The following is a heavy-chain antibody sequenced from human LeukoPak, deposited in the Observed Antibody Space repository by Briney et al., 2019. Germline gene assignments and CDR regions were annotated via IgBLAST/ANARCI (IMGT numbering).Heavy chain of an antibody. Sequence: SETLSLTCTVSGGSISSYYWNWIRQPPGKGLEWIGYTYYSGSTNYNPSLKSRVTISVDTSKNQFSLKLSSVTAADTAVYYCARDRSGYYWFDYWGQGTLVTVSS. J-gene: IGHJ4*02. CDR1: GGSISSYY. CDR3: ARDRSGYYWFDY. D-gene: IGHD3-22*01. V-gene: IGHV4-59*01. CDR2: TYYSGST.